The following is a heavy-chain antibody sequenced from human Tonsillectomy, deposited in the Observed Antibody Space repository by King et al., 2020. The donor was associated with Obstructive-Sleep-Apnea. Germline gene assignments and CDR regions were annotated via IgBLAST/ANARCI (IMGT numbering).Heavy chain of an antibody. D-gene: IGHD2-15*01. CDR1: GYSFTGYY. J-gene: IGHJ6*02. Sequence: VQLVESGAEVKKPGASVKVSCKASGYSFTGYYIHWVRQAPGEGLEWVGWINPNSGGTNYAQKFQGRVTMTRDTSISPAYMELSRLRSDDTAVYYCAKTFKAGYCSGGSCSPKDVWGQGTTVTVSS. CDR2: INPNSGGT. V-gene: IGHV1-2*02. CDR3: AKTFKAGYCSGGSCSPKDV.